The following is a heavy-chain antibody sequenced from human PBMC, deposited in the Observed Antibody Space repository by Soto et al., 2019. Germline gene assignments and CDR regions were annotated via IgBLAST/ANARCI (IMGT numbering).Heavy chain of an antibody. Sequence: EVQLVESGGGLVKPGGSLRLSCAASGFTFSSYSMNWVRQAPGKGLEWVSSISSSSSYIYYADSVKGRFTISRDNAKNSLYLQMNSLRAEDTAVYYCAREGVGATSYGMDVWSQGTTVTVSS. CDR1: GFTFSSYS. J-gene: IGHJ6*02. CDR3: AREGVGATSYGMDV. V-gene: IGHV3-21*01. CDR2: ISSSSSYI. D-gene: IGHD1-26*01.